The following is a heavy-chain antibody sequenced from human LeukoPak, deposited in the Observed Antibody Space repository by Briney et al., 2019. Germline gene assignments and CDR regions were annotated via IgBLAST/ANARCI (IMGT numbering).Heavy chain of an antibody. D-gene: IGHD6-19*01. Sequence: ASVKVSCKASGYTFTSYDINWVRQVTGQGLEWMGWMNPKSGNTGYAQKFQGRVTITRNTSISTAYMEVSSLRYEDTAVYYCARRAVDNSYYYYMDVWGKGTTVTISS. CDR2: MNPKSGNT. V-gene: IGHV1-8*03. CDR1: GYTFTSYD. CDR3: ARRAVDNSYYYYMDV. J-gene: IGHJ6*03.